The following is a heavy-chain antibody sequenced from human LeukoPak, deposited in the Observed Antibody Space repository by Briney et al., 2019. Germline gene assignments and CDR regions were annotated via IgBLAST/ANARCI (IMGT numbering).Heavy chain of an antibody. CDR2: IYYSGST. V-gene: IGHV4-39*01. Sequence: SETLSLNCTVSGGSIGSSGYYWGWIRQPPGKGLEWIGTIYYSGSTYYNSSLKSRVTISVDTSKNQFSLKLTSVTAADTAVYYCARHIGPDTRVTMVRGLIFPRYNNWFEPWGQGTLVTVSS. J-gene: IGHJ5*02. D-gene: IGHD3-10*01. CDR1: GGSIGSSGYY. CDR3: ARHIGPDTRVTMVRGLIFPRYNNWFEP.